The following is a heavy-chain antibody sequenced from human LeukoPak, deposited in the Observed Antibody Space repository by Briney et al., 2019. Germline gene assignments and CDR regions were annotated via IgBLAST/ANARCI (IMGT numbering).Heavy chain of an antibody. J-gene: IGHJ6*02. Sequence: ASVKVSCKASGYTFTSYDINRVRQATEQGLEWMGWMNPNSGNTGYAQKFQGRVTMTRNTSISTAYMELSSLRSEDTAVYYCARPRILRYFDWSSYYYYGMDVWGQGTTVTVSS. CDR1: GYTFTSYD. CDR2: MNPNSGNT. CDR3: ARPRILRYFDWSSYYYYGMDV. D-gene: IGHD3-9*01. V-gene: IGHV1-8*01.